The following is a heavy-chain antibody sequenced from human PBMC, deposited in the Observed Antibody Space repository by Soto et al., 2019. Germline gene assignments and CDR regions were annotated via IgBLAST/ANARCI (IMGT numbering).Heavy chain of an antibody. J-gene: IGHJ4*02. CDR2: IITILGIA. V-gene: IGHV1-69*02. CDR1: GGTFSSYT. CDR3: ARIGYSSGWYDY. Sequence: QVQLVQSGAEVKKPGSSVKVSCKASGGTFSSYTISWVRQAPGQGLEWMGRIITILGIANYAQKFQGRVTITADKSTSTAYMELSSLRSEDTAVYYCARIGYSSGWYDYWGQGTLVTVSS. D-gene: IGHD6-19*01.